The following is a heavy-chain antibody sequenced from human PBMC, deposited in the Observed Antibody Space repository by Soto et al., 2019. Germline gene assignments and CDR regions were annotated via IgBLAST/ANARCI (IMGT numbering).Heavy chain of an antibody. Sequence: GGSLRLSCAASGFDFSRHSMHWVRQAPGKGLEWVTVTSYDGDRKYYADSVKGRLTISRDNSKNTLFLQMNSLRVEDTAVYYCARDSGGHYYYGMDVWGQGTTVTVSS. CDR3: ARDSGGHYYYGMDV. CDR2: TSYDGDRK. V-gene: IGHV3-30-3*01. CDR1: GFDFSRHS. J-gene: IGHJ6*02. D-gene: IGHD3-16*01.